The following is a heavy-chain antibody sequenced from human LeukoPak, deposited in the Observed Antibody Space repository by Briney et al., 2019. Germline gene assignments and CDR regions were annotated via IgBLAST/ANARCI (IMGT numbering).Heavy chain of an antibody. Sequence: GRSLRLSCAASGFRFDSFYMGWIRQDPGRGLDYIAFISASGAVPYYAESVKGRFTISRDNAKNSVSLQMNSLSADDTAVYYCARSLIVASEDYWGQGTLVTVSS. CDR3: ARSLIVASEDY. J-gene: IGHJ4*02. V-gene: IGHV3-11*04. D-gene: IGHD3-22*01. CDR1: GFRFDSFY. CDR2: ISASGAVP.